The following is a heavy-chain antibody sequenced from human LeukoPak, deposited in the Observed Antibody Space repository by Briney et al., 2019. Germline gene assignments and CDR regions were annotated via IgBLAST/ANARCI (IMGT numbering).Heavy chain of an antibody. J-gene: IGHJ3*02. CDR2: MNPNSGNT. CDR1: GYTFTNYD. CDR3: ARGGYGGIGNDAFDI. D-gene: IGHD4-23*01. V-gene: IGHV1-8*03. Sequence: ASVKVSCKASGYTFTNYDINWVRQATGQGLEWIGWMNPNSGNTGYAQKFQGRVTITRNTSISTAYMELSSLRSEDTAVYYCARGGYGGIGNDAFDIWGQGTMVTVSS.